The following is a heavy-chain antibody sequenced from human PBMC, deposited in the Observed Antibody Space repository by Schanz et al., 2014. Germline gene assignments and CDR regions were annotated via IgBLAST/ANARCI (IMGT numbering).Heavy chain of an antibody. CDR3: ARHGKYSSSWFDI. V-gene: IGHV4-59*08. CDR2: IYYSGST. J-gene: IGHJ5*02. Sequence: QVQLHESGPGLVKPSETLSLTCTVSGDSISNYYWTWIRQPPGKGLEWIGHIYYSGSTNYNPSLPKRATRSVDPPGKSSSLKVVSAPAADTAVYYCARHGKYSSSWFDIWGQGALVIVSS. CDR1: GDSISNYY. D-gene: IGHD6-13*01.